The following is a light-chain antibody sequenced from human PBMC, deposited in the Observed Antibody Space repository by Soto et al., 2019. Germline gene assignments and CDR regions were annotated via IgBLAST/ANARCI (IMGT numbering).Light chain of an antibody. J-gene: IGKJ4*01. V-gene: IGKV3-15*01. Sequence: MTPSPVTLSVSPGPALTLSCRASQSVISNLAWYQQKPGQAPSLLIYDASTRATGIAARFSGSGSGTEFTLTIRSMQSQDFAVYYCHKYYKWQLTFGGGNTVDIK. CDR3: HKYYKWQLT. CDR1: QSVISN. CDR2: DAS.